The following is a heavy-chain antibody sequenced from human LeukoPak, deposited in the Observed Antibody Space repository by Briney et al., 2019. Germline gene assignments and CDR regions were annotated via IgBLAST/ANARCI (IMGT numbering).Heavy chain of an antibody. D-gene: IGHD3-3*01. CDR2: ISYDGSNK. CDR1: GFTFSSYA. V-gene: IGHV3-30-3*01. J-gene: IGHJ4*02. CDR3: ARDGLGLHYDFWSGYHPFDY. Sequence: GGSLRLSCAASGFTFSSYAMHWVRQAPGKGLEWVAVISYDGSNKYYADSVKGRFTISRDNSKNTLYLQMNSLRAEDTAVYYCARDGLGLHYDFWSGYHPFDYWGQGTLVTVSS.